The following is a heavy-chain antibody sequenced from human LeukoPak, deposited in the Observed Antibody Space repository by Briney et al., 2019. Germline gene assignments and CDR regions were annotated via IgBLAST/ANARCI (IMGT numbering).Heavy chain of an antibody. CDR3: ASGPGYSGSYRGY. CDR1: GFTFSSYA. D-gene: IGHD1-26*01. CDR2: ISGSGGST. V-gene: IGHV3-23*01. J-gene: IGHJ4*02. Sequence: GGSLRLSCAASGFTFSSYAMSWVRQAPGKGLEWVSAISGSGGSTYYADSVKGRFTISRDNSKNTLYLQMNSLRAEDTAVYYCASGPGYSGSYRGYWGQGTLVTVSS.